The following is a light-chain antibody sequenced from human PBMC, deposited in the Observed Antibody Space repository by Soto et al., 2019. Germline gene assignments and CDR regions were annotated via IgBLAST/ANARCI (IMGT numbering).Light chain of an antibody. Sequence: QSALTQPPSTSGTPGQRVTISCSGSSSNIGNNTVSWCQQLPGTAPKPLIYNNNQRPSGVPDRFSGSKSGTSASLAISGLQSEDEADYYCAAWDDSLIGYVFGTGTKVTAL. CDR3: AAWDDSLIGYV. CDR1: SSNIGNNT. V-gene: IGLV1-44*01. CDR2: NNN. J-gene: IGLJ1*01.